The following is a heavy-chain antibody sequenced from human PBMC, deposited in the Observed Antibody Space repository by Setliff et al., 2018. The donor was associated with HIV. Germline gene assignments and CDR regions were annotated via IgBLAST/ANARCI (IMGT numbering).Heavy chain of an antibody. CDR3: ASGYNYAYSDY. D-gene: IGHD5-18*01. V-gene: IGHV4-38-2*02. CDR2: MYHSGST. Sequence: SETLSLTCIVSGGSISSYYWGWIRQSPGKGLEWIGSMYHSGSTYSNPSLKSRVTMSIDTSKNQLSLKLRSVTAADTAVYYCASGYNYAYSDYWGQGTLVTVSS. J-gene: IGHJ4*02. CDR1: GGSISSYY.